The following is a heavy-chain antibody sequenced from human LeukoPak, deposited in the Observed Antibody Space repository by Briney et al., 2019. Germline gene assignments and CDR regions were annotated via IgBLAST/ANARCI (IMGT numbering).Heavy chain of an antibody. J-gene: IGHJ6*02. CDR2: INLSGCST. V-gene: IGHV1-46*01. D-gene: IGHD3-9*01. Sequence: ASVKVSCKASGCTFTRYYMHLVRQAPGQGLEWMGIINLSGCSTSYAQKFQGRVTMTRDTSTSTVYMELSSLRSEDTAVYYCARDSPMDFDWSPYYYYGMDVWGRGTTVTVSS. CDR3: ARDSPMDFDWSPYYYYGMDV. CDR1: GCTFTRYY.